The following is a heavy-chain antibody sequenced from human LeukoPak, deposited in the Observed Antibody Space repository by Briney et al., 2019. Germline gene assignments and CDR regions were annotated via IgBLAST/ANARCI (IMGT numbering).Heavy chain of an antibody. D-gene: IGHD3-3*02. J-gene: IGHJ4*02. CDR3: ARDGAFRIYDY. CDR2: IMSDGTGI. V-gene: IGHV3-74*01. CDR1: GFTFSNYW. Sequence: PGGSLRLSCTTSGFTFSNYWMYWVRQAPGKGLMWVSRIMSDGTGITYTDSVEGRFTISRDNAKNTLYLQMNSLRDEDTAVYYCARDGAFRIYDYWGQGSLVTVSS.